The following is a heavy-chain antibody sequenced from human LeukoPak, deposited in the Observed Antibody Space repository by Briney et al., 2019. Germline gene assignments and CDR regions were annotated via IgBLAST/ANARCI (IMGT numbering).Heavy chain of an antibody. D-gene: IGHD2-2*01. Sequence: GESLQISCQGSGYSFTSYWIGWVRQMPGKGLEWMGIIYPGDSDTRYSPSFQGQVIISADKSISTAYLQWRSLKASDTAMYYCARGALPAAISLDYWGQGTLVTVSS. V-gene: IGHV5-51*01. CDR1: GYSFTSYW. CDR3: ARGALPAAISLDY. J-gene: IGHJ4*02. CDR2: IYPGDSDT.